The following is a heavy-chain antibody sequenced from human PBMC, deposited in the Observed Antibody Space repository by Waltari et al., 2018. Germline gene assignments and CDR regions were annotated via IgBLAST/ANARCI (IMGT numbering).Heavy chain of an antibody. J-gene: IGHJ6*03. CDR3: AKGGIVGTVGPYYVDV. CDR2: IRYDSSMI. V-gene: IGHV3-30*02. Sequence: QGQLVESGGGVFQPGGSLTLSCEASGFQFADYSMPWVRQAPGKVLDWLAFIRYDSSMIHYADSVAGRFRISRDDALKTLQMRLTSLRVNDTAVYYCAKGGIVGTVGPYYVDVWGRGTSVIVSS. D-gene: IGHD2-21*01. CDR1: GFQFADYS.